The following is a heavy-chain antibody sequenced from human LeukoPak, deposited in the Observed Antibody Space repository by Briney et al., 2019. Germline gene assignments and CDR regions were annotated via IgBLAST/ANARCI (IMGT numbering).Heavy chain of an antibody. CDR3: AGSDTIGYLPREWDYWYFDR. CDR1: GFTFSSYS. Sequence: PGGSLRLSCAASGFTFSSYSMNWVRQAPGKGLEWVASISIGNTYIYYADSVKGRFTISRDNAKNSLYLQLNSLRAEDTAVYYCAGSDTIGYLPREWDYWYFDRWGRGTLVTVSS. J-gene: IGHJ2*01. D-gene: IGHD3-22*01. V-gene: IGHV3-21*03. CDR2: ISIGNTYI.